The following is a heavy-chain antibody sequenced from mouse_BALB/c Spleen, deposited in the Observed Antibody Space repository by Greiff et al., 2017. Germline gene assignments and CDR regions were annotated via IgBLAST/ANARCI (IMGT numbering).Heavy chain of an antibody. J-gene: IGHJ4*01. CDR1: GFTFTDYY. V-gene: IGHV7-3*02. CDR3: ARDLRSYAMDY. Sequence: EVKLVESGGGLVQPGGSLRLSCATSGFTFTDYYMSWVRQPPGKALEWLGFIRNKANGYPTEYSASVKGRFTISRDNSQSILYLQMNTLRAEDSATYYCARDLRSYAMDYWGQGTSVTVSS. CDR2: IRNKANGYPT.